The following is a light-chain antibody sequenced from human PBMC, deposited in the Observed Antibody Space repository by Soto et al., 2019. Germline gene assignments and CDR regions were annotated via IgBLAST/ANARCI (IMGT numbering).Light chain of an antibody. CDR3: SSSTTSATLHV. CDR1: SSDVGGYNY. J-gene: IGLJ1*01. V-gene: IGLV2-14*03. CDR2: DVN. Sequence: QSVLTQPASVSGPPGQSITISCTGTSSDVGGYNYVSWYQQYPGKATKLMIYDVNNRPSGVSNRFSGSKSGNTASLTIFGLQTEDEADYYCSSSTTSATLHVFGTGTKVTVL.